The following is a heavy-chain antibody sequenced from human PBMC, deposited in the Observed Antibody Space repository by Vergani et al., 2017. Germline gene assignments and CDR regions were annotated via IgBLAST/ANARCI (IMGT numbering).Heavy chain of an antibody. CDR2: ISWNSGST. D-gene: IGHD3-22*01. CDR3: AKDTADYYDSSGYYNY. V-gene: IGHV3-9*01. Sequence: EVQLVESGGGLVQPGRSLRLSCAASGFTFDDYAMHWVRQAPGKGLEWVSGISWNSGSTCYADSVKGRFTISRDNAKNSLYLQMNSLRAEDTALYYCAKDTADYYDSSGYYNYWGQGTLVTVSS. CDR1: GFTFDDYA. J-gene: IGHJ4*02.